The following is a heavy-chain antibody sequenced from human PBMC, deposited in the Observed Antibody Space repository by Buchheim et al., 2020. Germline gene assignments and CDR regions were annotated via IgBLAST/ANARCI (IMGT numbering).Heavy chain of an antibody. J-gene: IGHJ4*02. CDR2: IKQDGSEK. D-gene: IGHD5-24*01. Sequence: EVQLVESGGGLVQPGGSLRLSCGASRFTFTTYWMSWVRQAPGKGLEWLANIKQDGSEKYYVDSVKGRFTISRDNAKNPLYLQMNSLRAGDTAVYYCARRRGDHTHYYFDYWGQGTL. CDR1: RFTFTTYW. CDR3: ARRRGDHTHYYFDY. V-gene: IGHV3-7*01.